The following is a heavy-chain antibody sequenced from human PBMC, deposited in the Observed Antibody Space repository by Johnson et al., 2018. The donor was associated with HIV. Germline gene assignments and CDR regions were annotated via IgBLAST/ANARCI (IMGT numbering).Heavy chain of an antibody. CDR3: ANFGRSSGWYEGGVFDI. CDR1: GFTFSSYA. D-gene: IGHD6-19*01. CDR2: ITGSGGST. V-gene: IGHV3-23*04. Sequence: VQLVESGGCLVQPGGSLRLSCAASGFTFSSYAMNWVRQAPGKGLEWVSAITGSGGSTYYADSVKGRFTISRDNSKNTLYLQMNSLRAEDTAVYYCANFGRSSGWYEGGVFDIWGQGTMVTVSS. J-gene: IGHJ3*02.